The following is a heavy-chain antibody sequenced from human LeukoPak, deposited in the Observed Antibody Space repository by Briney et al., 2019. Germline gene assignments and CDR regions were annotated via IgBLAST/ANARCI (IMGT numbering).Heavy chain of an antibody. CDR2: IYPGDSDT. CDR1: GYSFTTYW. CDR3: ARAIAVSGRYYYYYMDV. J-gene: IGHJ6*03. V-gene: IGHV5-51*01. Sequence: GESLKISCKGSGYSFTTYWIGWVRQMPGKGLEWMGIIYPGDSDTRYSPSFQGQVTMSADKSISTAYLQWSSLKASDTAMYYCARAIAVSGRYYYYYMDVWGKGTTVTVSS. D-gene: IGHD6-19*01.